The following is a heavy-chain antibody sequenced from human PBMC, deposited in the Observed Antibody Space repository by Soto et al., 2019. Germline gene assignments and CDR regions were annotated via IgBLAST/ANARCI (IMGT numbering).Heavy chain of an antibody. V-gene: IGHV6-1*01. CDR2: TYYRSKWYN. CDR3: ARGQTYSSSFNWFDP. J-gene: IGHJ5*02. Sequence: SQTLSLTCAISGDSVSSKSAAWNWIRQSPSRGLEWLGRTYYRSKWYNDYAVSVKSRITINPDTSKNQFSLQLNSVTPEDTAVYYCARGQTYSSSFNWFDPWGQGTLVTAPQ. CDR1: GDSVSSKSAA. D-gene: IGHD6-13*01.